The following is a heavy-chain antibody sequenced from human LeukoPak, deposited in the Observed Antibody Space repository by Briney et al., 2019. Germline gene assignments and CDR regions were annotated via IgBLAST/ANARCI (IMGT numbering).Heavy chain of an antibody. CDR3: ARGGPAAGRFDY. D-gene: IGHD6-13*01. Sequence: AGSLRLSCAASGFTVSSNYMSWVRQAPGKGLEWVPVIYSGGSTYYADSVKGRFTISRDNPKNTLYLQMNSLRAEDTAVYYCARGGPAAGRFDYWGQGTLVTVSS. V-gene: IGHV3-66*01. CDR1: GFTVSSNY. J-gene: IGHJ4*02. CDR2: IYSGGST.